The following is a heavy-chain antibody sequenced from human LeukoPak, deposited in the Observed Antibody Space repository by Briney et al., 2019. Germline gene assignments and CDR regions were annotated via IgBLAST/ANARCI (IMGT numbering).Heavy chain of an antibody. CDR2: INPNSGGT. J-gene: IGHJ4*02. V-gene: IGHV1-2*02. CDR1: GYTVTGYY. Sequence: ASVKVSCKASGYTVTGYYMHWVRQAPGQGLEWMGWINPNSGGTNYAQKFQGRVTMTRDTSISTAYMELSRLRSDDTAVYYCARSIVVVVAATPYGYWGQGTLVTVSS. CDR3: ARSIVVVVAATPYGY. D-gene: IGHD2-15*01.